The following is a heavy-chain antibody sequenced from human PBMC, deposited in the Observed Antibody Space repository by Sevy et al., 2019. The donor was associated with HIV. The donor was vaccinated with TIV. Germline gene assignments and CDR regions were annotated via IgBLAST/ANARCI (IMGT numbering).Heavy chain of an antibody. D-gene: IGHD3-22*01. J-gene: IGHJ4*02. V-gene: IGHV1-24*01. CDR1: GYTLTQLS. Sequence: ASVKVSCKVSGYTLTQLSMHWVLQAPGKGLEWMGSFDPEDGETIYAQKFQGRVTMTEDTSTDTAYMELSSLKSEDTAVFYCAITKDYYDSSGYPFDYWGQGTLVTVSS. CDR3: AITKDYYDSSGYPFDY. CDR2: FDPEDGET.